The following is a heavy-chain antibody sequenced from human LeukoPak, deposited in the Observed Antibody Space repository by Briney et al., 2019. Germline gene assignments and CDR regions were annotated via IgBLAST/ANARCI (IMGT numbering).Heavy chain of an antibody. CDR1: GYSLSDLS. Sequence: ASVKVSCRVSGYSLSDLSIHWVRDVAGKGLEWMGGFEPEEGEHGETIYAQKFENRLTLTEDTAVDTAYMISLTSEGTAVYYCATDRLEIYALHIWGQGTVVTVSS. J-gene: IGHJ3*02. CDR3: ATDRLEIYALHI. CDR2: FEPEEGEHGET. V-gene: IGHV1-24*01. D-gene: IGHD1-1*01.